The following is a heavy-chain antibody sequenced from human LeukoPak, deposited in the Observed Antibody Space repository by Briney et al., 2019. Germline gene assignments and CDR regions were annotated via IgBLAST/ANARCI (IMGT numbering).Heavy chain of an antibody. D-gene: IGHD3-22*01. Sequence: PSETLSLTCAVYGGSFSGYYWSWIRQPPGKGLEWIGSIYHSGSTYYNPSLKSRVTISVDTSKNQFSLKLSSVTAADTAVYYCARSDYYDSLRGAFDIWGQGTMVTVSS. CDR2: IYHSGST. CDR1: GGSFSGYY. J-gene: IGHJ3*02. V-gene: IGHV4-34*01. CDR3: ARSDYYDSLRGAFDI.